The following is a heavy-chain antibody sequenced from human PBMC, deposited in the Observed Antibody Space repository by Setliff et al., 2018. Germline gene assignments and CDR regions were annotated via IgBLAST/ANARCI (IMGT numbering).Heavy chain of an antibody. CDR2: IYHGGDT. J-gene: IGHJ4*02. CDR1: GGSINSGVYY. CDR3: ARTGTYRYFDY. D-gene: IGHD1-1*01. Sequence: PSETLSLTCTVSGGSINSGVYYWGWIRQPPGKGLEWIGRIYHGGDTYYNASLKSRLTISVDTSKNQFSLKLRSVTAAVTAVYYCARTGTYRYFDYWGQGALGTVSS. V-gene: IGHV4-39*01.